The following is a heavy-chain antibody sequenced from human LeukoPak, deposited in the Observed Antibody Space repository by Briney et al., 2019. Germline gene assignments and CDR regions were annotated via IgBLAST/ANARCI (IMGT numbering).Heavy chain of an antibody. D-gene: IGHD3-10*01. CDR1: GDSITGYY. V-gene: IGHV4-39*07. CDR2: IYYTGNT. CDR3: TXXDGYGXXRI. Sequence: SXTLSXXCSVSGDSITGYYWGWIRQPPGKGLEWIGHIYYTGNTYYNSSLTSRVTISLDTSKNQFSLKVISMNAADTAAYYCTXXDGYGXXRICGRGTXVTVSS. J-gene: IGHJ3*02.